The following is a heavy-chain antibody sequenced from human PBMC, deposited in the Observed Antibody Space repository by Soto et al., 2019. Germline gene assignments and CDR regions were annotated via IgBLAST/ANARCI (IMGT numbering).Heavy chain of an antibody. D-gene: IGHD6-19*01. CDR3: AREAGSYGGVAY. V-gene: IGHV1-69*08. CDR2: IIPEIDRP. CDR1: GGTFSSHL. J-gene: IGHJ4*02. Sequence: QVQLVQSGVEVKKPGSSVKVSCKASGGTFSSHLFSWVRQAPGQGLEWMGRIIPEIDRPHYAQKFQGKVTITADKSTNTVYMELISLRSDDTAVYYCAREAGSYGGVAYLGQGTLVTVS.